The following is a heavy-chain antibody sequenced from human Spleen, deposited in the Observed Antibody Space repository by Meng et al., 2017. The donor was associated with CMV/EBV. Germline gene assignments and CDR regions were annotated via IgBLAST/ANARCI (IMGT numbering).Heavy chain of an antibody. CDR3: ARDRLTVLPGPRSNVYYYYGMDL. CDR1: GGSISSDKHY. D-gene: IGHD2-8*02. Sequence: SETLSLTCSVSGGSISSDKHYWGWIRQPPGKGLEWIGSIHHGGETYYSPSLKSRVTISVDPSKNQFSLKLSSVTAADTAVYFCARDRLTVLPGPRSNVYYYYGMDLWGQGTTVTVSS. CDR2: IHHGGET. J-gene: IGHJ6*02. V-gene: IGHV4-39*07.